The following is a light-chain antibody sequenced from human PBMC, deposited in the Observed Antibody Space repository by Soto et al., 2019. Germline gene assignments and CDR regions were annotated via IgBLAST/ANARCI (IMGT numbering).Light chain of an antibody. V-gene: IGKV3-20*01. CDR3: QQHGDSPYT. J-gene: IGKJ3*01. CDR1: ESVSSNF. CDR2: GAS. Sequence: EIVLTQSPGTLSLSPGERATLSCRTSESVSSNFLAWYQQKPGQAPRLLLYGASTRAAGIPARFSGSGSGTDFTLTISRLEPEDFATYYCQQHGDSPYTFVPGTTVDIK.